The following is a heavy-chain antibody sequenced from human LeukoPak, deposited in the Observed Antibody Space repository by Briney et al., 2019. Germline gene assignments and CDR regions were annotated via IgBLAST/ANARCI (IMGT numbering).Heavy chain of an antibody. V-gene: IGHV3-48*03. D-gene: IGHD3-22*01. CDR2: ISSSGSTI. CDR1: EFTFSRYW. J-gene: IGHJ4*02. CDR3: ASNTYYYDSSGYSGGCYFDY. Sequence: PGGSLRLSCAASEFTFSRYWMHWVRQAPGKGLEWVSYISSSGSTIYYADSVKGRFTISRDNAKNSLYLQMNSLRAEDTAVYYCASNTYYYDSSGYSGGCYFDYWGQGTLVTVSS.